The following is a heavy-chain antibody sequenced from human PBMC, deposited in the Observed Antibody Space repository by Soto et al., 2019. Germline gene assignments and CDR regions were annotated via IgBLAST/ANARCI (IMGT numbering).Heavy chain of an antibody. V-gene: IGHV4-31*03. CDR3: ASGHDAYKVRY. CDR2: IYSTGNT. Sequence: QVQLQESGPGLVKPSQTLSLTCTVSGGSISSGGTGSYWTWIRQLPGKGLEWIGYIYSTGNTYYTPSLTSRTTRSIDKSANQFSLKLTSVTAADTAVYFWASGHDAYKVRYWGQGTLVTVSS. J-gene: IGHJ4*02. CDR1: GGSISSGGTGSY. D-gene: IGHD1-1*01.